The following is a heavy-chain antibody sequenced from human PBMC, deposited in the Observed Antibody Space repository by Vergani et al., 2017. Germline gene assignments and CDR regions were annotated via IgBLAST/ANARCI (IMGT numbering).Heavy chain of an antibody. CDR3: AKGDYMTTVTHIDY. V-gene: IGHV3-9*01. D-gene: IGHD4-17*01. Sequence: EVQLLESGGGLVQPGGSLRLSCAASGFTFDDYAMHRVRQAPGKGLEWVSGISWNSGSIGYADSVKGRFTISRDNAKNSLYLQMNSLRAEDTALYYCAKGDYMTTVTHIDYWGQGTLVTVSS. J-gene: IGHJ4*02. CDR2: ISWNSGSI. CDR1: GFTFDDYA.